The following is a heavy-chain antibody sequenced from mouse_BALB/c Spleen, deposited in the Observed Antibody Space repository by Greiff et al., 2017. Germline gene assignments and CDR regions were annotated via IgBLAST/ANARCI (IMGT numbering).Heavy chain of an antibody. J-gene: IGHJ4*01. CDR2: IWGDGST. CDR3: AREGLRDYFDY. CDR1: GFSLTGYG. Sequence: QVQLKESGPGLVAPSQSLSITCTVSGFSLTGYGVNWVRQPPGKGLEWLGMIWGDGSTDYNSALKSRLSISKDNSKSQVFLKMNSLQTDDTARYYCAREGLRDYFDYWGQGTSVTVSS. D-gene: IGHD2-4*01. V-gene: IGHV2-6-7*01.